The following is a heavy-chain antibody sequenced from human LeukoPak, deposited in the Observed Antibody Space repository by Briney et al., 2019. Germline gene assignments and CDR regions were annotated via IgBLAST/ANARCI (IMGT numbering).Heavy chain of an antibody. Sequence: GESLKISCKGSGYSFTNYWIAWVHQVPGKGLEWMGIIYPGDSDTRYSPSFQGQVTISADKSITTAYLQWSSLKASDTAIYYCSKVMSATGGASDIWGQGTMVTVSS. V-gene: IGHV5-51*07. D-gene: IGHD2-15*01. J-gene: IGHJ3*02. CDR2: IYPGDSDT. CDR1: GYSFTNYW. CDR3: SKVMSATGGASDI.